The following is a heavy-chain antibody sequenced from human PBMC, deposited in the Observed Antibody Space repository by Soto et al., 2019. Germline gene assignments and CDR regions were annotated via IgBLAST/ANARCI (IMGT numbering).Heavy chain of an antibody. CDR1: GGSISSSSYY. V-gene: IGHV4-39*01. D-gene: IGHD3-10*01. CDR3: AKVFGKDDAFDI. Sequence: TLSLTCTVSGGSISSSSYYWGWIRQPPGKGLEWIGSIFYSGSTYYNPSLKSRVTISVDTSKNQFSLKLSSVTAEDTAVYYCAKVFGKDDAFDIWGQGTMVTVSS. J-gene: IGHJ3*02. CDR2: IFYSGST.